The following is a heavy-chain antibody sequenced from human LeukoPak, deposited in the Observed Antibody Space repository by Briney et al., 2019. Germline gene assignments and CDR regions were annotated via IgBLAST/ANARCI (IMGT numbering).Heavy chain of an antibody. D-gene: IGHD5-24*01. CDR1: GGSISSGGYY. CDR2: IYYSGST. CDR3: ARAQMATIPDY. J-gene: IGHJ4*02. Sequence: PSQTLSLTCAVSGGSISSGGYYWSWLRQHPGKGLEWIGYIYYSGSTYYNPSLKSRVTISVDTSKNQFSLKLSSVTAADTAVYYCARAQMATIPDYWGQGTLVTVSS. V-gene: IGHV4-31*11.